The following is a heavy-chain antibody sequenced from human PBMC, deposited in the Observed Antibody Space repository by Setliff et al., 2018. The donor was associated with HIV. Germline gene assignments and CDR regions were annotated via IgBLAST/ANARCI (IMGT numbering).Heavy chain of an antibody. Sequence: LRLSCAASGFSFRTYWMSWVRQAPGKGLEWVANMKYDGTEIYYVDAVKGRFTISRDNAKKSVFLHMNSLRGEDTAVYYCARDRDIYRVYRRMSREDTEENDAFDIWGQGTMVTVSS. CDR1: GFSFRTYW. J-gene: IGHJ3*02. V-gene: IGHV3-7*01. CDR3: ARDRDIYRVYRRMSREDTEENDAFDI. CDR2: MKYDGTEI. D-gene: IGHD6-13*01.